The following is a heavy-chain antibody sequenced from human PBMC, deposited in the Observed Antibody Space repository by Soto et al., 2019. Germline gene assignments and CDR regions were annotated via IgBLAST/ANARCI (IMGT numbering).Heavy chain of an antibody. CDR1: GGSISSYY. J-gene: IGHJ5*02. Sequence: SETLSLTCTVSGGSISSYYWSWIRQPPGKGLEWIGYIYYSGSTNYNPSLKSRVTISVDTSKNQFSLKLSSVTAADTAVYYCARHAHYDFWSGYYGANWFDPWGQGTLVTVSS. CDR3: ARHAHYDFWSGYYGANWFDP. V-gene: IGHV4-59*08. D-gene: IGHD3-3*01. CDR2: IYYSGST.